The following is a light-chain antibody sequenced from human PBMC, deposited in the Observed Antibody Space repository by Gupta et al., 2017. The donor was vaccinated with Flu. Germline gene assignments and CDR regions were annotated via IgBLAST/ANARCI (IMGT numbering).Light chain of an antibody. V-gene: IGKV3-20*01. J-gene: IGKJ1*01. Sequence: ENVLTQSPGTLSLSPGERATLSCRASQNVINSYLGWYQQRPGQAPRLLIYGASTRATGISDRFSGSGSGTDFTLTSSRLQPEDFAMYYCQQYGSSPTFGQGTKVEIK. CDR3: QQYGSSPT. CDR2: GAS. CDR1: QNVINSY.